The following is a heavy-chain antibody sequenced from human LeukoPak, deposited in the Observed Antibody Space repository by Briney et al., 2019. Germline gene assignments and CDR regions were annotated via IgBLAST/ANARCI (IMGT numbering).Heavy chain of an antibody. V-gene: IGHV6-1*01. CDR1: GDSFSSNSAA. CDR2: TYYRSRWYI. CDR3: AREYSSSWHYFDY. J-gene: IGHJ4*02. D-gene: IGHD6-13*01. Sequence: SQTLSLTCAISGDSFSSNSAAWNWIRQSPSRGLEWLGRTYYRSRWYIDYAVSVKSRITINPDTSKNQFSLQLNSVTPEDSAVYYCAREYSSSWHYFDYWGQGTLVTVSS.